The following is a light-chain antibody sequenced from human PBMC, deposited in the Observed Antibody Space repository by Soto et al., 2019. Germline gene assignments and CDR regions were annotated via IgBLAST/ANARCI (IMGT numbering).Light chain of an antibody. V-gene: IGLV1-40*01. CDR1: SSTIGANSD. Sequence: QAVVTQPPSVSGAPGQRVTISCTGSSSTIGANSDVHWYQHLPGTAPKLLIYDNTYRPSGVPDRFSGSRSGTSASLAISGLQAEDEADYYCQSHDTSLSAYVFGTGTKVTVL. CDR3: QSHDTSLSAYV. CDR2: DNT. J-gene: IGLJ1*01.